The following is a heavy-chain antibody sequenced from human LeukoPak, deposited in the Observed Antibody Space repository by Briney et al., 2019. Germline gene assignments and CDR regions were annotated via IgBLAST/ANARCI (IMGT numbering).Heavy chain of an antibody. V-gene: IGHV3-30*18. Sequence: GRSLRLSCAASGFTFSSYGMHWVRQAPGKGLEWVAVISYDGSNKYYADSVKGRFTISRDNSKNTLYLQMNSLRAEDTAVYYCAKGSSSWYVGSYFDYWGQGTLVTVSS. CDR1: GFTFSSYG. CDR2: ISYDGSNK. CDR3: AKGSSSWYVGSYFDY. D-gene: IGHD6-13*01. J-gene: IGHJ4*02.